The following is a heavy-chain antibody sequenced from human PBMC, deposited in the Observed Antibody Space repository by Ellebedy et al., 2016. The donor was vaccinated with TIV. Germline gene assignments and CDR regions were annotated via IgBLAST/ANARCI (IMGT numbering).Heavy chain of an antibody. V-gene: IGHV4-4*02. CDR3: ARDPSADPSRSFDL. J-gene: IGHJ2*01. CDR1: GDSISSNNW. Sequence: MPSETLSLTCAVSGDSISSNNWWSWVRQPPGKGLEWIAEIHHTGNTNYNPSLKSRVTISVDKSKNQLSLELNSVTAADTAVYYCARDPSADPSRSFDLWGRGTLVTVSS. CDR2: IHHTGNT.